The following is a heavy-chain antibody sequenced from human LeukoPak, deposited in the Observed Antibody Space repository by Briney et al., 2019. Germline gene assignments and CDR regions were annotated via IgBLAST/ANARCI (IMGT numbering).Heavy chain of an antibody. J-gene: IGHJ3*02. CDR1: GYTFTNYY. CDR3: ARGGGTVFTVTTGDDAFDI. D-gene: IGHD4-17*01. Sequence: WASVTVSCKASGYTFTNYYMRWVRQAPGQGLEWMGWINPNSGGTNYAQKFQGRVTMTRDTSISTAYMELSRLRSDDTAVYYCARGGGTVFTVTTGDDAFDIWGQGTMVTVSS. CDR2: INPNSGGT. V-gene: IGHV1-2*02.